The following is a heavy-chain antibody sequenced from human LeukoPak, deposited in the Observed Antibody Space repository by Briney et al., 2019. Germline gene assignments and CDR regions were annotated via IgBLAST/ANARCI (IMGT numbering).Heavy chain of an antibody. CDR3: ARRSWEPWYGIDY. Sequence: SETLSLTCTVSGGSISSSSYYWGWIRQPPGKGLEWIGSIYYSGSTYYNPSLKSRVTISVDTSKNQFSLKLSSVTAADTAVYYCARRSWEPWYGIDYWGQGTLVTVSS. D-gene: IGHD1-26*01. CDR1: GGSISSSSYY. V-gene: IGHV4-39*01. J-gene: IGHJ4*02. CDR2: IYYSGST.